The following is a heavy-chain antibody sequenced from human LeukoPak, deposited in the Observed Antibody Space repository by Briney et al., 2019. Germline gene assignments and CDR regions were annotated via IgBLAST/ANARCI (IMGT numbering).Heavy chain of an antibody. CDR1: GYSFTNYW. D-gene: IGHD2-15*01. CDR3: ASRLGYCSIGSCYSGAFDI. CDR2: IYPGDSDT. V-gene: IGHV5-51*01. Sequence: GESLKISCKGSGYSFTNYWIGWVRQMPGKGLEWMGIIYPGDSDTRYSPSFQGQVTISADKSISTAYLQWSSLKASDTAMYYCASRLGYCSIGSCYSGAFDIWGQGTMVTVSS. J-gene: IGHJ3*02.